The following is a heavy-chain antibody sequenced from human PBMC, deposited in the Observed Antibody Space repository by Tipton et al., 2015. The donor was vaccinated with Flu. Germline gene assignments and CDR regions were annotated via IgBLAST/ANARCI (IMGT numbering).Heavy chain of an antibody. J-gene: IGHJ3*02. Sequence: TLSLTCTVSGGSISSSSYYWGWIRQPPGKGLEWIGSIYYSGNTYYNPSPKSRVTISVDTSKNQFSLKLSSVTAADTAVYYCARDGFITMIVVVTPGAFDIWGQGTMVTVSS. CDR2: IYYSGNT. V-gene: IGHV4-39*07. CDR1: GGSISSSSYY. CDR3: ARDGFITMIVVVTPGAFDI. D-gene: IGHD3-22*01.